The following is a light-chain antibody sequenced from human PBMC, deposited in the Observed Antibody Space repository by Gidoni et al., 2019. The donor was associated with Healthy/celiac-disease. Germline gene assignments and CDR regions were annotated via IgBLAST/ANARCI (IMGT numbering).Light chain of an antibody. V-gene: IGKV1-5*03. J-gene: IGKJ1*01. CDR3: QQYNSYSRT. CDR1: QSISSW. Sequence: DIQMTHSPSTLSASVGDRVTITCRASQSISSWLTWYQQKPGKAPKLLIYKASSLESGVPSRFSGSGSGIEFTLTISSLQPDDFATYYCQQYNSYSRTFGQGTKVEIK. CDR2: KAS.